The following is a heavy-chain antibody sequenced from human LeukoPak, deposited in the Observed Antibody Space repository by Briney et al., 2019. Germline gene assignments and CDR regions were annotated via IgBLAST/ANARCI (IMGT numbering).Heavy chain of an antibody. CDR2: INWNGGST. V-gene: IGHV3-20*04. CDR1: GDSISSGPYY. D-gene: IGHD6-19*01. CDR3: ARDRSSGWYLHYFDY. J-gene: IGHJ4*02. Sequence: ETLSLTCTVSGDSISSGPYYWGWIRQPPGKGLEWVSGINWNGGSTGYADSVKGRFTISRDNAKNSLYLQMNSLRAEDTALYYCARDRSSGWYLHYFDYWGQGTLVTVSS.